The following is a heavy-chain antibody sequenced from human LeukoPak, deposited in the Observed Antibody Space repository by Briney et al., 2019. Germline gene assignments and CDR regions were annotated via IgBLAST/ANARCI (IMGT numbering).Heavy chain of an antibody. J-gene: IGHJ4*02. CDR3: ARELAASSDY. CDR1: GFTFSSYW. V-gene: IGHV3-7*01. CDR2: IKEDGSEK. D-gene: IGHD6-25*01. Sequence: PGGSLRLSCAASGFTFSSYWMSWVRQAPGKGLEWVASIKEDGSEKYYVDSVKGRFTISRDNGQNSLYLQMNSLRAEDTAVYYCARELAASSDYWGQGTLVTVSS.